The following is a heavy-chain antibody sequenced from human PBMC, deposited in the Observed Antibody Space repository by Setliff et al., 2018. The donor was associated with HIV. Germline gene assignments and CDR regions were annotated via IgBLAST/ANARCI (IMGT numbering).Heavy chain of an antibody. CDR1: GDSITSNSYY. Sequence: PSETLSLTCTVSGDSITSNSYYWGWIRQSPGKGLEWIGYIFDSGTTKYNPSVTSRVTISVDASKNQFFLQLISVTAADTAVYYCARQGGYNSPLMVWGQGKLVTVSS. V-gene: IGHV4-61*05. CDR2: IFDSGTT. D-gene: IGHD3-10*01. J-gene: IGHJ4*02. CDR3: ARQGGYNSPLMV.